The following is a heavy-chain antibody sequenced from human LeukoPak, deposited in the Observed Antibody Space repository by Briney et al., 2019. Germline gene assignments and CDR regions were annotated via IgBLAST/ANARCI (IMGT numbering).Heavy chain of an antibody. Sequence: GGSLRLSCAASGFTISDDYMTWIRQAPGKGLEWISYISNSAYTIYYADSVKGRFTISRDNAKNSVYLQMNSLRADGTAVYYCARDRRSPHSAYDWGHLDYWGQGSLVSVSS. D-gene: IGHD5-12*01. CDR2: ISNSAYTI. CDR3: ARDRRSPHSAYDWGHLDY. J-gene: IGHJ4*02. V-gene: IGHV3-11*01. CDR1: GFTISDDY.